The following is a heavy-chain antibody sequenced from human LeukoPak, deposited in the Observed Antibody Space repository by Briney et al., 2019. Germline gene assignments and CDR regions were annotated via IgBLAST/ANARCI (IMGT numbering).Heavy chain of an antibody. Sequence: GGSLRLSCAASGFTFSSFAIHWVRQAPGKGLEWVAVISSDGSNKFYADSVRGRFTISRDNSKNTLNLQMNSLRPVDTAVYYCARDRPVGVPIAISYDLDSWGQGTLVSVSS. D-gene: IGHD2-2*02. CDR2: ISSDGSNK. CDR3: ARDRPVGVPIAISYDLDS. V-gene: IGHV3-30*01. J-gene: IGHJ4*02. CDR1: GFTFSSFA.